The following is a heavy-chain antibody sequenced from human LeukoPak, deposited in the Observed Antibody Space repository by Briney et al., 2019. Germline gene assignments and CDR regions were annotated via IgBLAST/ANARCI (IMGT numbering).Heavy chain of an antibody. CDR1: GNSFGDYY. J-gene: IGHJ4*02. D-gene: IGHD6-13*01. V-gene: IGHV4-4*07. Sequence: KPSETLSLTCTVSGNSFGDYYWSWIRQPAGKGLEWIGRIYTSGSTTYNPSLESRVTMSVDTSKSQFSLKLSSVTAADTAVYYCARVRYSSSQRLLVYFDYWGQGTLVTVSS. CDR2: IYTSGST. CDR3: ARVRYSSSQRLLVYFDY.